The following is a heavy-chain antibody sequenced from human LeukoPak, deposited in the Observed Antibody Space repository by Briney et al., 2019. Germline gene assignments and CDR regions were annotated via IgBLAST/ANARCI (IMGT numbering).Heavy chain of an antibody. CDR2: INPNSGNT. Sequence: ASVKVSCKASGYTFTGYYMHWVRQAPGQGLEWMGWINPNSGNTGYAQKFQGRVTMTRNTSISTAYMELSSLRSEDTAVYYCARGPLMVRGVKRSRYYYYYMDVWGKGTTVTISS. CDR1: GYTFTGYY. CDR3: ARGPLMVRGVKRSRYYYYYMDV. J-gene: IGHJ6*03. V-gene: IGHV1-8*02. D-gene: IGHD3-10*01.